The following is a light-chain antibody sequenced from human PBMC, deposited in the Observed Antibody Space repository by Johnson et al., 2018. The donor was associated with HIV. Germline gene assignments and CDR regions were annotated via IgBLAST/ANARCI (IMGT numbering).Light chain of an antibody. CDR2: DNN. V-gene: IGLV1-51*01. Sequence: QSVLTQPPSVSAAPGQKVTISCSGSSSNIGNNYVSWYQQFPGTAPKLLIYDNNKRPSGIPARFSGSQSGPSATLAITALQTGEGADYYCGTWDSSLSAPRVFGTGTKVTVL. CDR3: GTWDSSLSAPRV. J-gene: IGLJ1*01. CDR1: SSNIGNNY.